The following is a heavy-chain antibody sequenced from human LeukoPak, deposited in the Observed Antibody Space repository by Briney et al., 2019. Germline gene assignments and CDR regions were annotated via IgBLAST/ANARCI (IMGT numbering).Heavy chain of an antibody. D-gene: IGHD5-12*01. Sequence: GGSLRLSRAASGFTFSSYSMNWVRQAPGKGLEWVSSISSSSSYIYYADSVKGRFTISRDNAKNSLYLQMNSLRAEDTAVYYCARVGGYSGYYTSLDYWGQGTLVTVSS. CDR3: ARVGGYSGYYTSLDY. CDR1: GFTFSSYS. J-gene: IGHJ4*02. V-gene: IGHV3-21*01. CDR2: ISSSSSYI.